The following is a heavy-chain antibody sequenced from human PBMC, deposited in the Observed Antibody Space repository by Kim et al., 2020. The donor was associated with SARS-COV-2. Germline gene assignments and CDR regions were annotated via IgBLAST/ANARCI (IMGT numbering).Heavy chain of an antibody. D-gene: IGHD4-4*01. CDR3: ATDYSNCGGNAFDI. J-gene: IGHJ3*02. Sequence: PPRKSRDTISVDTSKNQFSLKLSSVTAADTAVYYCATDYSNCGGNAFDIWGQGTMVTVSS. V-gene: IGHV4-59*01.